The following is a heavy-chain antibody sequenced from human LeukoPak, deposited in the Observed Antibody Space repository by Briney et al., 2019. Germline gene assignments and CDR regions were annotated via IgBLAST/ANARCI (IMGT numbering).Heavy chain of an antibody. Sequence: SETLSLTCTVSGGSISSGSYYWSWIRQPAGKGLEWIGRIYTSGSTNYNPSLKSRVTISVDTSKNQFSLKLSSVTAADTAAYYCARDIVVVPAANQVVNWFDPWGQGTLVTVSS. CDR1: GGSISSGSYY. CDR2: IYTSGST. J-gene: IGHJ5*02. V-gene: IGHV4-61*02. CDR3: ARDIVVVPAANQVVNWFDP. D-gene: IGHD2-2*01.